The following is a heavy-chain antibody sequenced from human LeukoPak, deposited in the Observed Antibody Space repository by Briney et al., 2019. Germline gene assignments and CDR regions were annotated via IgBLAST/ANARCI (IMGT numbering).Heavy chain of an antibody. V-gene: IGHV3-7*01. CDR1: GFTFSSYT. D-gene: IGHD2-15*01. CDR3: ARLGYCSGGSCYSIDY. Sequence: GGSLRLSCAASGFTFSSYTMNWARQAPGKGLEWVANIKQDGNEKYYVDSVKGRFTISRDNAKNSLYLQMNSLRAEDTAIYSCARLGYCSGGSCYSIDYWGQGTLVTVSS. CDR2: IKQDGNEK. J-gene: IGHJ4*02.